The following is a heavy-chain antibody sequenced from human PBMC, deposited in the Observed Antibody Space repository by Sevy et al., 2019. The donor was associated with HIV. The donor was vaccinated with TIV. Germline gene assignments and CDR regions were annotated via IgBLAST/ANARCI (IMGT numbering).Heavy chain of an antibody. CDR1: GFTVSRNY. Sequence: GGSLRLSCAASGFTVSRNYMSWFRQAPGKGLEWVSVIYSDGKTFYADSVQDRFTISRDNSKNTLYLQMNSLRAEDTAVYYCAGWSSAWTLFDYWGQRTLVTVSS. V-gene: IGHV3-66*01. D-gene: IGHD6-19*01. CDR2: IYSDGKT. J-gene: IGHJ4*02. CDR3: AGWSSAWTLFDY.